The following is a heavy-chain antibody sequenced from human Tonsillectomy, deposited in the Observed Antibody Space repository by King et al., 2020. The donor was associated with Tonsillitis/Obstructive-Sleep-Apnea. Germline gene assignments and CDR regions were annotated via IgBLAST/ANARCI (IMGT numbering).Heavy chain of an antibody. Sequence: VQLVESGGGVVQPGRSLRLSCAASGFTFSRYAMHWVRQAPGKGLEWVAVLWYDGSNKYYADSVQGRFTISRDNSKNTLCLQMNSLRAEDTAVYYCARGLGYYTNYFDYWGQGTLVTVSS. CDR3: ARGLGYYTNYFDY. J-gene: IGHJ4*02. V-gene: IGHV3-33*01. CDR2: LWYDGSNK. D-gene: IGHD3-22*01. CDR1: GFTFSRYA.